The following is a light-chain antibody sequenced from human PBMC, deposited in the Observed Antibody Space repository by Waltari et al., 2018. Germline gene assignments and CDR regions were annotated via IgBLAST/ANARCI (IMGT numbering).Light chain of an antibody. CDR2: RNN. V-gene: IGLV1-47*01. Sequence: QSVLTQPPSASGTPGQRVTISCSGSRSNIRSNYVYWYQQPPGTAPKLLIYRNNQRPSGVPDRFSGSKSGTSASLAISGLRSEDEADYYCAAWDDSLSGVVFGGGTKLTVL. CDR3: AAWDDSLSGVV. J-gene: IGLJ2*01. CDR1: RSNIRSNY.